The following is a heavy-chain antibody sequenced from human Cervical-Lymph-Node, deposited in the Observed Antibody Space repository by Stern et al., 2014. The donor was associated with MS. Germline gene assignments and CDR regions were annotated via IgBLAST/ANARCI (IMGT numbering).Heavy chain of an antibody. CDR3: ARTQRGSQITFDY. CDR2: INPGGGST. V-gene: IGHV1-46*01. J-gene: IGHJ4*02. Sequence: VQLLESGAEVKKPGASVKVSCKASGYTFTNYYMHWVRQAPGQGLAWMGIINPGGGSTSYAQKFQGRVTMTRDTSTSTVYMELSSLRSEDTAVYYCARTQRGSQITFDYWGQGTLVTVSS. D-gene: IGHD1-26*01. CDR1: GYTFTNYY.